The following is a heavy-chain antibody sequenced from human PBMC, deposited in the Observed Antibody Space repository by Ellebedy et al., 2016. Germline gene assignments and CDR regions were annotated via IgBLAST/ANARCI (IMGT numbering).Heavy chain of an antibody. CDR2: INSAEAT. V-gene: IGHV3-53*01. D-gene: IGHD2-21*01. J-gene: IGHJ3*01. Sequence: GESLKISCAASGFTVSSNYMTWVRQAPGKGLEWVSLINSAEATYYADSVKGRFTISSDILKNILYLQMNNLRADETAVYHCARLAFGLDSAFDLWGQGSLVTVSS. CDR1: GFTVSSNY. CDR3: ARLAFGLDSAFDL.